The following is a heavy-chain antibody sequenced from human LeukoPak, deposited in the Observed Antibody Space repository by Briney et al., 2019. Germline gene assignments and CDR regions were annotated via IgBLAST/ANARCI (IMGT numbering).Heavy chain of an antibody. CDR1: GFTFSDYW. Sequence: GGSLRLSCAAAGFTFSDYWIHWVRHAPGKGLVWVSLSHSDRGTTNYADSVKGRFTMSRDNAKNMVYLQMNSLRVEDTAVYYCARDIYSIAEWGQGTLVTVSS. J-gene: IGHJ4*02. CDR2: SHSDRGTT. CDR3: ARDIYSIAE. D-gene: IGHD3-3*02. V-gene: IGHV3-74*01.